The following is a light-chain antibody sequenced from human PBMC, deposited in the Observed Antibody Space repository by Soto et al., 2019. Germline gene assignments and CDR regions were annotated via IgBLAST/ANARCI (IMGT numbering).Light chain of an antibody. CDR2: DAS. J-gene: IGKJ1*01. Sequence: DIQIAQSPSTLSASVGDRVTITCRASQSISSWLAWYQQKPGKAPKLLIFDASSLESGVPSRFSGSGSGTEFTLTISSLQPDDFATYFCQHYNSYSPTFGQGTKVDIK. CDR1: QSISSW. V-gene: IGKV1-5*01. CDR3: QHYNSYSPT.